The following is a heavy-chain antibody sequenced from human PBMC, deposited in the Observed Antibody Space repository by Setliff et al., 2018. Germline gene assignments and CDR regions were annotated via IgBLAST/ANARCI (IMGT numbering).Heavy chain of an antibody. V-gene: IGHV4-38-2*01. J-gene: IGHJ6*02. CDR3: ATRTFAVIPHSGLGLDYFYGMDV. D-gene: IGHD2-21*01. Sequence: SETLSLTCAVSANTLSTSYYWGWVRQPPGKGLEWIGDIYKGGSTYYNPSLRSRVSMSQDTSKRQVSLNLNSVTAADTGVYYCATRTFAVIPHSGLGLDYFYGMDVWGRGTTVTVSS. CDR1: ANTLSTSYY. CDR2: IYKGGST.